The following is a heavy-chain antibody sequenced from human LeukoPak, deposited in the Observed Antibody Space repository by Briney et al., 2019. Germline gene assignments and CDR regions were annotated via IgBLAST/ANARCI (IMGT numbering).Heavy chain of an antibody. CDR1: GFTFSSYW. Sequence: GGSLRLSCAASGFTFSSYWMHWLRQAPGKGLVWVSRINSDGSSTSYADSVKGRFTISRDNAKNTLYLQMNSLRAEDTAVYYCAREGCSSTSCYANWFYPWGQGTLVTVSS. J-gene: IGHJ5*02. CDR3: AREGCSSTSCYANWFYP. D-gene: IGHD2-2*01. CDR2: INSDGSST. V-gene: IGHV3-74*01.